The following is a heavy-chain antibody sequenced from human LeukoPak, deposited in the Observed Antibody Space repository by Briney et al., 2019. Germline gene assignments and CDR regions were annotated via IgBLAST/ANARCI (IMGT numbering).Heavy chain of an antibody. CDR1: GYAFTSCG. Sequence: ASVKVSCKASGYAFTSCGISWVRQAPGQGLEWMGWISAYNGNTNYAQKLQGRVTMTTDTSTSTAYMELRSLRSDDTAVYYCARDRGYCSGGSCYSKGWFDPWGQGTLVTVSS. D-gene: IGHD2-15*01. J-gene: IGHJ5*02. CDR3: ARDRGYCSGGSCYSKGWFDP. CDR2: ISAYNGNT. V-gene: IGHV1-18*01.